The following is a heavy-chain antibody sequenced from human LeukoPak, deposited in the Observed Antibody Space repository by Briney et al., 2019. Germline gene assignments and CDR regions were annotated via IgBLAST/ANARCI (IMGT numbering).Heavy chain of an antibody. CDR2: ISGSGGST. J-gene: IGHJ6*02. D-gene: IGHD6-13*01. CDR3: AKVAAAGQAFYYYYGMDV. V-gene: IGHV3-23*01. CDR1: GFTLSSYA. Sequence: GGSLRLSCAASGFTLSSYAMSWVRQAPGKGLEWVSAISGSGGSTYYADSVKGRFTISRDNSKNTLYLQMNSLRAEDTAVYYCAKVAAAGQAFYYYYGMDVWGQGTTVTVSS.